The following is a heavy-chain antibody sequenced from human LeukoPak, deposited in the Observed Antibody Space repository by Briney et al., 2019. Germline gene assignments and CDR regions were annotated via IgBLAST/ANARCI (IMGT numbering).Heavy chain of an antibody. Sequence: SETLSLTCAVYGGSFSGYYWSWIRQPPGKGLEWIGEINHSGSTNYNPSLKSRVTISVDTSTNQFSLKLSSVTAADTAVYYCARGRVEVGATYYFDYWGQGTLVTVSS. CDR2: INHSGST. CDR3: ARGRVEVGATYYFDY. J-gene: IGHJ4*02. V-gene: IGHV4-34*01. D-gene: IGHD1-26*01. CDR1: GGSFSGYY.